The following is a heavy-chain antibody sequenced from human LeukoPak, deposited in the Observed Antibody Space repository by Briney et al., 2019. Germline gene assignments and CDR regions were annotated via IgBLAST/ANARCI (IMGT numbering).Heavy chain of an antibody. D-gene: IGHD7-27*01. J-gene: IGHJ6*03. CDR2: ISGSGGDT. CDR1: GLTFSSYA. Sequence: GGSLRLSRAASGLTFSSYAVSWVRQAPGKGPEWVSSISGSGGDTYYADSVNGRFTISRDNSKNTLYLQMNSLRAEDTAVYYCAKAPATGEGYYFYYMDVWGKGTTVTVSS. CDR3: AKAPATGEGYYFYYMDV. V-gene: IGHV3-23*01.